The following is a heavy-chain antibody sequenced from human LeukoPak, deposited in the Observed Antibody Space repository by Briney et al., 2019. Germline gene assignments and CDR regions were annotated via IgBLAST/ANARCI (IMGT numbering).Heavy chain of an antibody. CDR3: AKGLRPLSWDSERGALDY. CDR2: ISGSGGST. Sequence: QPGGSLRLSCAASGFTFSSYAMSWVRQAPGKGLEWVSAISGSGGSTYYADSVKGRFTISRDNSKNTLYLQMNSLRAEDTAVYYCAKGLRPLSWDSERGALDYWGQGTLVTVSS. V-gene: IGHV3-23*01. D-gene: IGHD1-26*01. CDR1: GFTFSSYA. J-gene: IGHJ4*02.